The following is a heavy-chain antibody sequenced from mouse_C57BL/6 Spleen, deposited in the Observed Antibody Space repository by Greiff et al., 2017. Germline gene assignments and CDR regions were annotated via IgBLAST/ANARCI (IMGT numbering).Heavy chain of an antibody. CDR3: ARHLDSSGYFDY. D-gene: IGHD3-2*02. Sequence: EASGFTFSSHGMFWVRQTPDKRLEWVATSSSGGSYTYYPDSVKGRFTISRDNAKNTLYLQMSSLKSEDTAMYYCARHLDSSGYFDYWGQGTTLTVSS. CDR2: SSSGGSYT. CDR1: GFTFSSHG. V-gene: IGHV5-6*01. J-gene: IGHJ2*01.